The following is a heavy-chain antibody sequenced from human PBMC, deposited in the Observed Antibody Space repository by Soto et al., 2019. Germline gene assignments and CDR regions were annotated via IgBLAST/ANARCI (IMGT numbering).Heavy chain of an antibody. J-gene: IGHJ6*02. CDR1: GYSFSSFW. Sequence: GESLKISCEGSGYSFSSFWISWVRQLPGKGLEWVARIDPSDSYTRYSPSFQGQVTISADKSISTAYLQWSSLNASDTAMYCCARVVLAATGYSYGIDVWGQGTTVTVSS. CDR3: ARVVLAATGYSYGIDV. V-gene: IGHV5-10-1*04. D-gene: IGHD2-15*01. CDR2: IDPSDSYT.